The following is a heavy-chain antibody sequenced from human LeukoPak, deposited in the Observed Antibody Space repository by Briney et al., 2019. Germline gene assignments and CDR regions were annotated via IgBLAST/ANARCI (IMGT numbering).Heavy chain of an antibody. CDR3: ASWGPSIAARLVSDY. CDR2: INPNSGGT. J-gene: IGHJ4*02. Sequence: GASVTVSCKASGYTFTSYGISWVRQAPRQGLEWMGRINPNSGGTNYAQKFQGRVTMTRDTSISTAYMELSRLRSDDTAVYYCASWGPSIAARLVSDYWGQGTLVTVSS. CDR1: GYTFTSYG. V-gene: IGHV1-2*06. D-gene: IGHD6-6*01.